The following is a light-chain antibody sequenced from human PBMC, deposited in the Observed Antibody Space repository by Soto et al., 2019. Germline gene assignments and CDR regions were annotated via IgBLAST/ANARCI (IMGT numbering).Light chain of an antibody. V-gene: IGLV2-14*03. CDR2: EVS. J-gene: IGLJ1*01. Sequence: QSVLTQPASVSGSPGQSIAISCTGTSSDVGAYDYVSWYQQHPDKAPKLIIYEVSHRPAGVSNRFSASKYVNTATLTISGLQTEDDDDYYCASHTTSNTRVFGTGTKVTVL. CDR1: SSDVGAYDY. CDR3: ASHTTSNTRV.